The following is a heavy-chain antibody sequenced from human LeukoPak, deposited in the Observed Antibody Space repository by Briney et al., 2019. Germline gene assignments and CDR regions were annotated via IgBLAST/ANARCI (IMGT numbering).Heavy chain of an antibody. J-gene: IGHJ4*02. CDR1: GSTFSSYA. CDR3: AKGWSYDFWSGYPSFDY. D-gene: IGHD3-3*01. V-gene: IGHV3-23*01. Sequence: GGSLRLSCAASGSTFSSYAMSWVRQAPGKGLEWVSAISGSGGSTYYADSVKGRFTISRDNSKNTLYLQMNSLRAEDTAVYYCAKGWSYDFWSGYPSFDYWGQGTLVTVSS. CDR2: ISGSGGST.